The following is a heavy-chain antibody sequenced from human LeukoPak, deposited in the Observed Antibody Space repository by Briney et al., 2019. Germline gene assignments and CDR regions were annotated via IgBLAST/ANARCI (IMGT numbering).Heavy chain of an antibody. J-gene: IGHJ4*02. CDR2: IYTSGST. CDR1: SGSISNFH. Sequence: SETLPLTCTVSSGSISNFHWTWIRQPAGKGLEWIGRIYTSGSTNYNPSLKSRVTMSVDTSKNQFSLKMISVTAADTAVYYCARHLGGSGYPTPFDYWGQGTLVTVSS. CDR3: ARHLGGSGYPTPFDY. V-gene: IGHV4-4*07. D-gene: IGHD3-22*01.